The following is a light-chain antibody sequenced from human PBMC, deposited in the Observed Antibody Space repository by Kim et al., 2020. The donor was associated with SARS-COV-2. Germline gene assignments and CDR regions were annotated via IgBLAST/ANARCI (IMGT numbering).Light chain of an antibody. Sequence: ASVGDRVTITGRASQDIKNHLGGYQQKPGKAPKRLIYAASSLQSGVPSRFSGSGSGTEFTLTISSLQPEDFATYYCLQHSTFPITFGQGTRLEIK. CDR1: QDIKNH. CDR2: AAS. CDR3: LQHSTFPIT. J-gene: IGKJ5*01. V-gene: IGKV1-17*01.